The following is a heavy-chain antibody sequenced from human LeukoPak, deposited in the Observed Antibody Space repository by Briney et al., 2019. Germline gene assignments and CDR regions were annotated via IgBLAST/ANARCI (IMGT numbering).Heavy chain of an antibody. D-gene: IGHD6-19*01. V-gene: IGHV4-34*01. J-gene: IGHJ4*02. Sequence: SETLSLTCAVYGGSFSGYYWSWIRQPPGKGLEWIGEINHSGSTNYNPSLKSRVTISVDTSKDQFSLKLSSVTAADTAVYYCARKLRGIAVAGAVAGRYFDYWSQGTLVTVSS. CDR2: INHSGST. CDR1: GGSFSGYY. CDR3: ARKLRGIAVAGAVAGRYFDY.